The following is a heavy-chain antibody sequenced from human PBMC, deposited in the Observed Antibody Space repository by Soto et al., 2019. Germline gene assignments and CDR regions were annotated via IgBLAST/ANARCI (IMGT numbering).Heavy chain of an antibody. Sequence: GGSLRLSCAASGFTFSSYGMHWVRQAPGKGLEWVAVISYDGSNKYYADSVKGRFTISRDNSKNTLYLQMNSLRAEDTAVYYCAKPGVDTAMVKESVVVVTETLYYDEYFQHWGQGTLVTVSS. CDR3: AKPGVDTAMVKESVVVVTETLYYDEYFQH. V-gene: IGHV3-30*18. D-gene: IGHD5-18*01. CDR1: GFTFSSYG. CDR2: ISYDGSNK. J-gene: IGHJ1*01.